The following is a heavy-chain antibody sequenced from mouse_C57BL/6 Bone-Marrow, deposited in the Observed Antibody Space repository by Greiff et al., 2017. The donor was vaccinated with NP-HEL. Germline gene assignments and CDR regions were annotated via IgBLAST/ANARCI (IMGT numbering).Heavy chain of an antibody. D-gene: IGHD3-2*02. CDR2: IYPGDGDT. V-gene: IGHV1-80*01. Sequence: VQLQQSGAELVKPGASVKISCKASGYAFSSYWMNWVKQRPGKGLEWIGQIYPGDGDTNYNGKFKGKATLTADKSSSTAYMQLSSLTSEDSAVYFCARQLRLGYYAMGYWGQGTSVTVSS. CDR1: GYAFSSYW. J-gene: IGHJ4*01. CDR3: ARQLRLGYYAMGY.